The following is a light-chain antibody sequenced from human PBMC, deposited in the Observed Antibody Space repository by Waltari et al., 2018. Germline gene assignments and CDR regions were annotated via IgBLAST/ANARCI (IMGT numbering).Light chain of an antibody. CDR1: QSLLYPSNDKNY. J-gene: IGKJ1*01. CDR3: QQYYSRRT. V-gene: IGKV4-1*01. Sequence: DIVMTQPPDSLAVSLGQGVTINCKPRQSLLYPSNDKNYLAWYQQKPGQPPKLLFYWASTRHSGVPDRFSGSGSATDFTLTISSLQAEDVAVYYCQQYYSRRTFGQGTRVEIK. CDR2: WAS.